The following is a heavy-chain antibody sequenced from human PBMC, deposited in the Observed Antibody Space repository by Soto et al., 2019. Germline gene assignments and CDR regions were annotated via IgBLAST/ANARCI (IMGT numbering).Heavy chain of an antibody. CDR3: ARVGVLRYFHWLLPGGHNRFDP. D-gene: IGHD3-9*01. V-gene: IGHV4-34*01. Sequence: SETLSLTCAVYGGSFSGYYWSWIRQPPGKGLEWIGEINHSGSTNYNPSLKSRVTISVDTSKNQFSLKLSSVTAADTAVYYCARVGVLRYFHWLLPGGHNRFDPWGQGTLVTVSS. CDR2: INHSGST. J-gene: IGHJ5*02. CDR1: GGSFSGYY.